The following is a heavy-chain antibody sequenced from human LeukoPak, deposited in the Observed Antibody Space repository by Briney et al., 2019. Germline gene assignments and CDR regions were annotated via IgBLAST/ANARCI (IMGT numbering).Heavy chain of an antibody. D-gene: IGHD2-15*01. CDR3: ARDCSGGSCYGAFDI. Sequence: PSETLSLTCTVSGASIRSGDYYWSWIRQPPGKGLEWIGYIYDSGSTYYNPSLKSRITISVDTSENRFSLKLSSVTATDAAVYYCARDCSGGSCYGAFDIWGQGTMVTVSS. V-gene: IGHV4-30-4*01. CDR2: IYDSGST. CDR1: GASIRSGDYY. J-gene: IGHJ3*02.